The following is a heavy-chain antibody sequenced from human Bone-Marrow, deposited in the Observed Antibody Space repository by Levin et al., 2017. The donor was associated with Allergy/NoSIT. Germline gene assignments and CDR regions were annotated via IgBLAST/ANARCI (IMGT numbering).Heavy chain of an antibody. CDR2: ISSTGSII. J-gene: IGHJ2*01. CDR3: ARTGDDWYFDL. V-gene: IGHV3-11*01. CDR1: GFTFSDYY. Sequence: GGSLKISCAASGFTFSDYYMSWIRQAPGKGLEWVSYISSTGSIIYYTASVNGRFTISRDNAKNSVFLQMNSLRADDTAVYYCARTGDDWYFDLWGRGTLVTVSS. D-gene: IGHD7-27*01.